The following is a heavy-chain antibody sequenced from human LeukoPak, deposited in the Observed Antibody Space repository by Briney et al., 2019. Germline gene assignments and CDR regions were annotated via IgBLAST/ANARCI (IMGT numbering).Heavy chain of an antibody. CDR2: IGGSGGRT. J-gene: IGHJ4*02. CDR3: AKDPSYDPLYYFDY. CDR1: GFTVSSNY. Sequence: GGSLRLSCAASGFTVSSNYMSWVRQAPGKGLEWVSAIGGSGGRTYYADSVKGRFTISRDNSKNTLYLQMNSLRAEDTAVYYCAKDPSYDPLYYFDYWGQGTLVTVSS. D-gene: IGHD3-3*01. V-gene: IGHV3-23*01.